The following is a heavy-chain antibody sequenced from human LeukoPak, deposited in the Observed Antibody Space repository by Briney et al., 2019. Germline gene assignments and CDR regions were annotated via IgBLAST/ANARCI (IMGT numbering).Heavy chain of an antibody. V-gene: IGHV1-69*13. Sequence: SVKVSCKASGYTFSNYGISWVRQAPGQGLEWMGGIIPMFDTAKYAQKFQGRVTITADESTSTAYMELSSLRSEDTAVYYCARDRNSRSFGEGLDSWGQGTLVTVSS. J-gene: IGHJ4*02. CDR1: GYTFSNYG. D-gene: IGHD3-10*01. CDR2: IIPMFDTA. CDR3: ARDRNSRSFGEGLDS.